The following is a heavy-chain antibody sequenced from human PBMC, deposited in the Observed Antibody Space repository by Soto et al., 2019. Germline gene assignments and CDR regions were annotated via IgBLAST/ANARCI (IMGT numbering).Heavy chain of an antibody. D-gene: IGHD3-10*01. J-gene: IGHJ3*02. Sequence: SETLSLTCTVSGGSISSYYWSWIRQPPGRGLKWIGYIYYSGSTNYSPSLSRRVTISVDTSKNQFSLKLSSVTAADTAVYYCARHGSRVPLAIWGQRTMVTVSS. CDR2: IYYSGST. CDR3: ARHGSRVPLAI. V-gene: IGHV4-59*08. CDR1: GGSISSYY.